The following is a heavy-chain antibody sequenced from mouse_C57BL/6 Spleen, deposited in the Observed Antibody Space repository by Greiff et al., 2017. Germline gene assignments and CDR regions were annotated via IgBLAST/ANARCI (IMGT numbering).Heavy chain of an antibody. Sequence: QVQLQQPGAELVKPGASVKMSCKASGYTFTSYWITWVKQRPGQGLEWIGDIYPGSGSTNYNEKFQGKATITADTSSNTAYLQLSSLTSEDTAIYYCARTGNDYDVSYAMDYWGQGTSVTVSS. J-gene: IGHJ4*01. CDR1: GYTFTSYW. CDR3: ARTGNDYDVSYAMDY. V-gene: IGHV1-55*01. D-gene: IGHD2-4*01. CDR2: IYPGSGST.